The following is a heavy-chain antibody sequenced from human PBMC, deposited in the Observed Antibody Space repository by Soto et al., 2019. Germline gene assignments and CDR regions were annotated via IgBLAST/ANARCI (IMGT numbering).Heavy chain of an antibody. D-gene: IGHD6-6*01. CDR2: IYYSGST. CDR1: GGSISSSSYY. CDR3: ERHRARNWLDP. V-gene: IGHV4-39*01. J-gene: IGHJ5*02. Sequence: PSETLSLTCIVSGGSISSSSYYWGWIRQPPGKGLEWIGSIYYSGSTYYNPSLKSRVTISVDTSKNQFSLKLSSVTAADTAVFYCERHRARNWLDPCGQGTLVTVSS.